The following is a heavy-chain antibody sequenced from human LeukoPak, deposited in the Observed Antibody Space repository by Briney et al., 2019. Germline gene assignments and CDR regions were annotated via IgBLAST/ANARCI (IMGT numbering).Heavy chain of an antibody. V-gene: IGHV3-48*01. CDR2: ISSSSSTI. CDR3: ATLPILGAAAGNKDFDH. Sequence: GGSLRLSCAASGFTFSSYSMNWVRQAPGKGLEWVSYISSSSSTIYYADSVKGRFTISRDNAKNSLYLQMNSLRAEDTAVYYCATLPILGAAAGNKDFDHWGQGTLVTVSS. D-gene: IGHD6-13*01. J-gene: IGHJ4*02. CDR1: GFTFSSYS.